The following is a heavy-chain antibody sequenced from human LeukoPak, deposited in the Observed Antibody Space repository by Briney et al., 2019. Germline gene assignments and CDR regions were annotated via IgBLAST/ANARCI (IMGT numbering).Heavy chain of an antibody. CDR2: TYFRSQWYY. D-gene: IGHD3-22*01. CDR1: GDSVSSSTAA. CDR3: VRDHDNSPRAFDI. Sequence: SQTLSLTCAISGDSVSSSTAAWNWIRQSPSRGLEWLGRTYFRSQWYYDYALSVKSRITINLDTSKNQFSLQLNSVTPEDTAVYYCVRDHDNSPRAFDIWGQGTRVTVSS. V-gene: IGHV6-1*01. J-gene: IGHJ3*02.